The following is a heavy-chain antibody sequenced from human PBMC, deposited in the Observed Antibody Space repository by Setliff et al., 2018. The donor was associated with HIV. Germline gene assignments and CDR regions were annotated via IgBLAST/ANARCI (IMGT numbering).Heavy chain of an antibody. CDR2: IKQDGSEE. CDR3: TKDHLSGWASDC. J-gene: IGHJ4*02. CDR1: GFSFSDYY. Sequence: GGSLRLSCAASGFSFSDYYMSWIRQSPGKGLEWVAKIKQDGSEEYYVDSVKGRFTISRDNAKNSVYLQMNSLRVEDTAMYYCTKDHLSGWASDCWGQGTLVTVSS. D-gene: IGHD6-19*01. V-gene: IGHV3-7*01.